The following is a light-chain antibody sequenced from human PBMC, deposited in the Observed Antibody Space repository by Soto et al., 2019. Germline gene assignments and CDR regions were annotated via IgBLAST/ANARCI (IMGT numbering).Light chain of an antibody. J-gene: IGKJ2*01. V-gene: IGKV1-9*01. CDR1: QGIASH. CDR3: QQVNTFPHT. Sequence: DIQLTQSPSFLSASVGDRVTITCRASQGIASHLAWYQQTPGKAPKFLIYAGSSLESGVPSRLSGSGFGTEFTLTISSLQPEDFATYYCQQVNTFPHTCGQGNKLEIK. CDR2: AGS.